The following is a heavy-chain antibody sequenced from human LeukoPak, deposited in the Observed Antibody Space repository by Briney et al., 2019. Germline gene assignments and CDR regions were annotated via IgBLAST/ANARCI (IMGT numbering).Heavy chain of an antibody. CDR2: IYYSGST. Sequence: SETLSLTCTVSGGSFSSSNYYWGWIRQPPGKGLDWIGSIYYSGSTYYNPSLKGRVTISVDTSKNQFSLKLASVTAADTAIYYCAKGAGGFSYYNWFDPWGQGTLVTVSS. V-gene: IGHV4-39*07. D-gene: IGHD5-18*01. CDR1: GGSFSSSNYY. J-gene: IGHJ5*02. CDR3: AKGAGGFSYYNWFDP.